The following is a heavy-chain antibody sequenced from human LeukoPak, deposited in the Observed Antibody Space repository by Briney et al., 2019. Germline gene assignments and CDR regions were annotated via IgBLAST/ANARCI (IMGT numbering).Heavy chain of an antibody. CDR3: ARVESGAYYDFWSGYSYYFDY. CDR2: IYYSGST. V-gene: IGHV4-31*03. D-gene: IGHD3-3*01. Sequence: PSETLSLTCTVSGGSISSGGYYWSWIRQHPGKGLEWFGYIYYSGSTYYNPSLKSRVTISVDTSKNQFSLKPSSVTAADTAVYYCARVESGAYYDFWSGYSYYFDYWGQGTLVTVSS. CDR1: GGSISSGGYY. J-gene: IGHJ4*02.